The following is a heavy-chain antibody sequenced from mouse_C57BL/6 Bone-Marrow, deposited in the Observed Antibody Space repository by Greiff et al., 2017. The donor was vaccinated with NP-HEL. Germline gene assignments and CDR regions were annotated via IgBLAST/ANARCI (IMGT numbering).Heavy chain of an antibody. CDR2: IYPRSGNT. D-gene: IGHD6-2*01. CDR1: GYTFTSYG. CDR3: ARFSYYYAMDY. V-gene: IGHV1-81*01. J-gene: IGHJ4*01. Sequence: VKLMESGAELARPGASVKLSCKASGYTFTSYGISWVKQRTGQGLEWIGEIYPRSGNTYYNEKFKGKATLTADKSSSTAYIELRSLTSEDSAVYFCARFSYYYAMDYWGQGTSVTVSS.